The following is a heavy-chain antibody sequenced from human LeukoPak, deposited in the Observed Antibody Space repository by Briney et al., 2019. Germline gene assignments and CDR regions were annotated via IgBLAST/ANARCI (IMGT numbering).Heavy chain of an antibody. CDR1: GFTVSSYY. V-gene: IGHV3-53*04. D-gene: IGHD3-22*01. J-gene: IGHJ4*02. CDR2: LYSGGST. CDR3: AKDLEYYYDSSGYYYSDY. Sequence: GGSLRLSCAASGFTVSSYYMSWVRQAPGKGLEWVSVLYSGGSTYYADSVKGRFTISRHNSKNTLYLQMNSLRAEDTAVYYCAKDLEYYYDSSGYYYSDYWGQGTLVTVSS.